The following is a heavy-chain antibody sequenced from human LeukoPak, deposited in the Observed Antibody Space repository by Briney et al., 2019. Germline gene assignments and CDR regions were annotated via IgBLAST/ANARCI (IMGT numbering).Heavy chain of an antibody. D-gene: IGHD4-11*01. J-gene: IGHJ5*02. CDR3: ARSDYRWFDP. CDR1: GYSISSGYY. Sequence: PSETLSLTCAVSGYSISSGYYWGWIRQPPGKGLEWIGSIYHSGSTYYNPPLKSRVTISVDTSKNQFSLKLSSVTAADTAVYYCARSDYRWFDPWGQGTLVTVSS. V-gene: IGHV4-38-2*01. CDR2: IYHSGST.